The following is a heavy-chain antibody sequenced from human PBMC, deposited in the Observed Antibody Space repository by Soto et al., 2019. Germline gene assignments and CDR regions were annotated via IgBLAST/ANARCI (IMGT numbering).Heavy chain of an antibody. Sequence: GGSLRLSCAASGFTFSSYGMHWVRQAPGKGLEWVAVISYDGSNKYYADSVKGRFTISRDNSKNTLYLQMNSLRAEDTAVYYCAKAGDFWSGYYYYYYGMDVWGQGTTVTVSS. CDR2: ISYDGSNK. D-gene: IGHD3-3*01. J-gene: IGHJ6*02. CDR3: AKAGDFWSGYYYYYYGMDV. CDR1: GFTFSSYG. V-gene: IGHV3-30*18.